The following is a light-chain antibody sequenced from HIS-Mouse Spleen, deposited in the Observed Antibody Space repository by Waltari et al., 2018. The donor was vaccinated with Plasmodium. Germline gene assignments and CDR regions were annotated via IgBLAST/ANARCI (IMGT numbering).Light chain of an antibody. J-gene: IGLJ1*01. CDR3: CSYAGSSTYV. CDR1: SSDVGSYNL. CDR2: EGS. Sequence: QSALTQPASVSGSPGQSIPISCTGTSSDVGSYNLVPWSQQHPGKAPKLMIYEGSKRPSGVSNRFSGSKSGNTASLTISGLQAEDEADYYCCSYAGSSTYVFGTGTKVTVL. V-gene: IGLV2-23*01.